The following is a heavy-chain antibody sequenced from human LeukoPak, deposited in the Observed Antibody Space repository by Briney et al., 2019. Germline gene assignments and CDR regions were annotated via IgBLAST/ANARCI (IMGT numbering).Heavy chain of an antibody. Sequence: GESLKISCKGSGYSFTSYWIGWVRQMPGKGLEWMGIIYPGDSDTRYSPSFQGQVTISADKSSSTAYLQWSSLKASDTAMYYCARQSSSWPYYFDYWGQGTLVTVSS. CDR2: IYPGDSDT. CDR1: GYSFTSYW. D-gene: IGHD6-13*01. V-gene: IGHV5-51*01. CDR3: ARQSSSWPYYFDY. J-gene: IGHJ4*02.